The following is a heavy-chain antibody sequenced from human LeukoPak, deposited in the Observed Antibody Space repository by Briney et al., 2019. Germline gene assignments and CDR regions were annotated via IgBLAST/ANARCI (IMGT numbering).Heavy chain of an antibody. J-gene: IGHJ4*02. CDR1: GGSISSSSYY. CDR2: IDNSWNT. CDR3: ARDIAIPWFFL. D-gene: IGHD3-9*01. Sequence: SETLSLTCTVSGGSISSSSYYWGWIRQPPGKGLQWIGSIDNSWNTYYNPSLKSRVTISISTSNNQFSLTVSSVTAADTAVYYCARDIAIPWFFLWGQGTLVTVSS. V-gene: IGHV4-39*07.